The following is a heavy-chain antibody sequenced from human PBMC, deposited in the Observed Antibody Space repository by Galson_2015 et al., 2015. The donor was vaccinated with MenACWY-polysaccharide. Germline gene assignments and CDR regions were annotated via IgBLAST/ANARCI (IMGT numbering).Heavy chain of an antibody. Sequence: IYSSGTTYYNPSLKDRLSMSVDTSKNQFSLNLSSVTAADTAVYYCARVIGWNYHFYYGLDVWGQGTTVIVSS. V-gene: IGHV4-31*02. J-gene: IGHJ6*02. D-gene: IGHD6-19*01. CDR2: IYSSGTT. CDR3: ARVIGWNYHFYYGLDV.